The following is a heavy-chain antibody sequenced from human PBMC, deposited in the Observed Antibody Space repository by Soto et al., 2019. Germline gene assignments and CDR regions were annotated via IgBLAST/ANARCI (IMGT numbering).Heavy chain of an antibody. D-gene: IGHD4-17*01. CDR3: ARKDGELDY. J-gene: IGHJ4*02. Sequence: SETLSLTCSVSDDSINSDKYYWGWIRQPPGKGLEWIGSIYYRGSTYYNPSLKSRVTIPVDTSKNQFSLKLSSVTAADAAVYYCARKDGELDYWGQGTLVTVSS. CDR2: IYYRGST. CDR1: DDSINSDKYY. V-gene: IGHV4-39*01.